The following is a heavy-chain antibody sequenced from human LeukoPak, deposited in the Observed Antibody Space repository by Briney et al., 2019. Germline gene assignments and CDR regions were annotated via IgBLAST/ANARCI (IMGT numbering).Heavy chain of an antibody. D-gene: IGHD3-3*01. CDR2: INPNSGGT. CDR1: GYTFTNYG. Sequence: ASVKVSCKASGYTFTNYGITGVRQAPGQGVEWMGCINPNSGGTNYAQRFQGRVTMTRDTSISTAYMELSSLRSDDTAVYYCASPIRSDVWRSGYLGGWFDPWGQGTLVIVSS. J-gene: IGHJ5*02. V-gene: IGHV1-2*02. CDR3: ASPIRSDVWRSGYLGGWFDP.